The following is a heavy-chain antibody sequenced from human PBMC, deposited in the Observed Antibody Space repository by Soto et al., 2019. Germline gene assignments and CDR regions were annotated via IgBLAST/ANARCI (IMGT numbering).Heavy chain of an antibody. CDR2: INHSGST. V-gene: IGHV4-34*01. CDR3: ARGLKGLGSGSYNDY. Sequence: QVQLQQWGAGLLKPSETLSLTCAVYGGSFSGYYWSWIRQPPGKGLEWIGEINHSGSTNYNPSLKSRVTISVDTSKNQFSLKLSSVTAADTAVYYCARGLKGLGSGSYNDYWGQGTLVTVSS. D-gene: IGHD3-10*01. CDR1: GGSFSGYY. J-gene: IGHJ4*02.